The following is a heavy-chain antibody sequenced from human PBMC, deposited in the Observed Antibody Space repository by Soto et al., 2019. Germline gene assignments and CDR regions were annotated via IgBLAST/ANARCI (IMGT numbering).Heavy chain of an antibody. J-gene: IGHJ6*02. V-gene: IGHV5-10-1*01. Sequence: GESLKISCMGSGYKVSTWHNFTSYWIAWMRQMPGKGLEWMGRIDPSDSYTNYSPSFQGHVTISADKSISTAYLQWSSLKASDTAMYYCASSPRLYCSSTSCRELGNYYGMDVWGQGTTVTVSS. CDR2: IDPSDSYT. CDR3: ASSPRLYCSSTSCRELGNYYGMDV. D-gene: IGHD2-2*01. CDR1: GYKVSTWHNFTSYW.